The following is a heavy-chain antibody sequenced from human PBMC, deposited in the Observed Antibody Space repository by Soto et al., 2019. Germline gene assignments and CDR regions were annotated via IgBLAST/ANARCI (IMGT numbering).Heavy chain of an antibody. J-gene: IGHJ4*02. CDR2: INPDTGAT. CDR3: ARKVRDYNFDY. D-gene: IGHD4-4*01. Sequence: QVQLAQSGAEVKEPGASVKVSCKASGYTFSHYYMHWVRQAPGQGLEWMGWINPDTGATKYAQKYEGRVTMTRDTYISTAYLEVTGLRSDDTAVFYCARKVRDYNFDYWGQGTLVTVST. V-gene: IGHV1-2*02. CDR1: GYTFSHYY.